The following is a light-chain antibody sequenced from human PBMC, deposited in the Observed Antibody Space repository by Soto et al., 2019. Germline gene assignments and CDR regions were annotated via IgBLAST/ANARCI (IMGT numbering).Light chain of an antibody. CDR3: QQYDNLPLT. V-gene: IGKV1-33*01. CDR1: QDISNY. CDR2: DAS. J-gene: IGKJ4*01. Sequence: DIQMTQSPSSLSASVGDRVTITCQASQDISNYLNWYQQKPGKAPKLLIYDASNLETGVPSRFSESGSRTDFTITISSLQPEDIATYYCQQYDNLPLTFGGGTKVEIK.